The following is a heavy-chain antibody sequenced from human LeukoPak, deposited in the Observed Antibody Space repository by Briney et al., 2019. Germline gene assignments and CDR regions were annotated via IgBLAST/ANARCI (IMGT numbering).Heavy chain of an antibody. D-gene: IGHD5-18*01. CDR3: ARDAGYGYWVVDY. CDR2: ISGTGGST. V-gene: IGHV3-23*01. J-gene: IGHJ4*02. Sequence: PGGSLRLSCAASGFTFSNYAMSWVRQAPGKGLEWVSAISGTGGSTYYADSVKGRFTISRDNSKNMLYPQMNSLRAEDTAVYYCARDAGYGYWVVDYWGQGTLVTVSS. CDR1: GFTFSNYA.